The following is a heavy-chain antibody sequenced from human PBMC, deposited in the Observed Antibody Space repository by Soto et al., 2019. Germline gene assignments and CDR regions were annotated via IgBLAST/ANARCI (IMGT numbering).Heavy chain of an antibody. CDR1: GFTFGTYT. V-gene: IGHV3-23*01. D-gene: IGHD3-9*01. CDR3: TKDRHPDGIWTFDF. Sequence: GGSLRLSRAASGFTFGTYTMNWVRQAPGKGLEWVSALGGGGDTHYAESVKGRFTISRDYSKNILLLQMNSLRDEDSAIYYCTKDRHPDGIWTFDFWGQGTLVTVSS. CDR2: LGGGGDT. J-gene: IGHJ4*02.